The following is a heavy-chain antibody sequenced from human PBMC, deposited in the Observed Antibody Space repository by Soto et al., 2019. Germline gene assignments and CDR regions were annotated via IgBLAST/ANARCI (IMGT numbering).Heavy chain of an antibody. Sequence: SGPTLVNPTQTLTLTCTFSGFSLSTSGVGVGWIRQPPGKAPEWLALIYWNDDKHYSPSLKSRLTITKDTSKNQVVLTMTDMDPVDTGTYYCAQRLGSRGSFDYWGQGSLVTVSS. CDR2: IYWNDDK. CDR3: AQRLGSRGSFDY. V-gene: IGHV2-5*01. D-gene: IGHD6-25*01. J-gene: IGHJ4*02. CDR1: GFSLSTSGVG.